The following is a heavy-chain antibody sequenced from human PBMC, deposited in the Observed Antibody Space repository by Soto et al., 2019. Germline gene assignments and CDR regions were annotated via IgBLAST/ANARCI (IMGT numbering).Heavy chain of an antibody. CDR3: ARVSSLGPFDY. Sequence: EVQLVESGGGLVQPGGSLRLSCAASGFTVSSNYMSWVRQAPGKGLEWVSVIYSGGSTYYADSVKGRFTISRDNSKNTRYLQMNSLRAEDTAVYYCARVSSLGPFDYWGQGTLVTVSS. CDR2: IYSGGST. V-gene: IGHV3-66*01. CDR1: GFTVSSNY. D-gene: IGHD7-27*01. J-gene: IGHJ4*02.